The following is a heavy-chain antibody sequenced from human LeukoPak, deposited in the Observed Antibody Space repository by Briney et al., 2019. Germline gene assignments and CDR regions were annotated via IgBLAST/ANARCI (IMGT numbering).Heavy chain of an antibody. Sequence: GGSLRLSCPASGFTFNSYAMTWVRQAPGKGLEWVSHVSGSGGITYYADSVKGRFTISRDNSKNTLYLQMNSLRAEDTAVYYCAKTTAGHSSGRYPGWPVDYWGQGTLVTVSS. J-gene: IGHJ4*02. D-gene: IGHD6-19*01. CDR3: AKTTAGHSSGRYPGWPVDY. CDR1: GFTFNSYA. V-gene: IGHV3-23*01. CDR2: VSGSGGIT.